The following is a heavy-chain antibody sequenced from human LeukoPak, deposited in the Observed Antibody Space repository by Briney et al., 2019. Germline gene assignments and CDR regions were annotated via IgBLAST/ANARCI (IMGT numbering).Heavy chain of an antibody. J-gene: IGHJ5*02. CDR2: INPKSGGT. Sequence: ASVKVSCKASGYSFTDKYRHWVRQAPGQGLEWMGRINPKSGGTNYAQKFQGRVTMTTDTSMSTAYMEVSRLTSNDTAVYYCARAGGRSWFDPWGQGTLVTVSS. CDR3: ARAGGRSWFDP. V-gene: IGHV1-2*02. CDR1: GYSFTDKY.